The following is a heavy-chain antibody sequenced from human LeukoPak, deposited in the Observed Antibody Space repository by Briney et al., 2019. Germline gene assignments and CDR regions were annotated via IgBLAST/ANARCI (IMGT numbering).Heavy chain of an antibody. Sequence: ASVKVSCKASGYTFTSYGISWVRQAPGQGLEWMGWISAYNGNTNYAQKLQGRVTMTTDTSTSTAYMELRSLRYDDTAVYYCARDLLDIEVVPAAMPLDYWGQGTLVTVSS. D-gene: IGHD2-2*01. CDR3: ARDLLDIEVVPAAMPLDY. V-gene: IGHV1-18*01. CDR1: GYTFTSYG. J-gene: IGHJ4*02. CDR2: ISAYNGNT.